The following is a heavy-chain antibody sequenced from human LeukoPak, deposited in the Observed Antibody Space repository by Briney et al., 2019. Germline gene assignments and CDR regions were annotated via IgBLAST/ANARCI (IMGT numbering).Heavy chain of an antibody. CDR2: ISSSSSTI. CDR1: GFTFSSYS. D-gene: IGHD2-15*01. CDR3: AKSSNYYYYYMDV. Sequence: GGSLRLSCAASGFTFSSYSMNWVRQAPGKGLEWVSYISSSSSTIYYADSVKGRFTISRDNSKNTLYLQMNSLRAEDTAVYYCAKSSNYYYYYMDVWGKGTTVTVSS. J-gene: IGHJ6*03. V-gene: IGHV3-48*01.